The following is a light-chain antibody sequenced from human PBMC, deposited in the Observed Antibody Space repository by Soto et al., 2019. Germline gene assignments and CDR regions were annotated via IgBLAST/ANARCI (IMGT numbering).Light chain of an antibody. CDR2: DAS. CDR3: QQFSSYPLT. CDR1: QSVSSN. Sequence: IVMAQSPATLSVSPGERATLSCRASQSVSSNLAWYQQKPGQAPRLLIYDASSRATGIPDRFSGGGSGTDFTLTISRLEPEDFAVYYCQQFSSYPLTFGGGTKVDTK. J-gene: IGKJ4*01. V-gene: IGKV3-20*01.